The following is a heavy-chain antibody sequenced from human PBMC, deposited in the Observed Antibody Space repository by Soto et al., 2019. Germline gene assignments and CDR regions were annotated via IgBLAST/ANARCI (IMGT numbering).Heavy chain of an antibody. CDR3: ARDGRRYDFWSGYHFNWFDP. CDR2: ISYDGSNK. J-gene: IGHJ5*02. CDR1: GFTFSSYA. D-gene: IGHD3-3*01. Sequence: PGGSLRLSCAASGFTFSSYAMHWVRQAPGKGLEWVAVISYDGSNKYYADSVKGRFTISRDNSKNTLYLQMNSLRAEDTAVYYCARDGRRYDFWSGYHFNWFDPWGQGTLVTVSS. V-gene: IGHV3-30-3*01.